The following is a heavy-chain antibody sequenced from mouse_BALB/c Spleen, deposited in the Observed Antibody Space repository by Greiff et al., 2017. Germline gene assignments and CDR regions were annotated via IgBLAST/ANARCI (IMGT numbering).Heavy chain of an antibody. CDR2: INPNNGGT. Sequence: VQLQQSGPELVKPGASVKIPCKASGYTFTDYNMDWVKQSHGKSLEWIGDINPNNGGTIYNQKFKGKATLTVDKSSSTAYMELRSLTSEDTAVYYCAREGDYDVHAMDYWGQGTSVTVSS. D-gene: IGHD2-4*01. V-gene: IGHV1-18*01. CDR3: AREGDYDVHAMDY. CDR1: GYTFTDYN. J-gene: IGHJ4*01.